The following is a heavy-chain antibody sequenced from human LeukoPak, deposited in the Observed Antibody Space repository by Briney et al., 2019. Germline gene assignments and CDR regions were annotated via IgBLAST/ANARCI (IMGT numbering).Heavy chain of an antibody. CDR3: ARGHDVTMVRGVILARRSYYYYMDV. V-gene: IGHV4-39*07. CDR1: GGSINSSSYY. Sequence: SETLSLTCIVSGGSINSSSYYWGWIRQPPGKGLEWIGSIYYSGRPYYNPPRKSRVTISVDTSKNQFSLKLSSVTAADTAVYYCARGHDVTMVRGVILARRSYYYYMDVWGKGTPVTVSS. D-gene: IGHD3-10*01. J-gene: IGHJ6*03. CDR2: IYYSGRP.